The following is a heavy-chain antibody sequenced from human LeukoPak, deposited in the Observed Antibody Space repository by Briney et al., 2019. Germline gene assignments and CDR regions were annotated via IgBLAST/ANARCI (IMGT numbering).Heavy chain of an antibody. D-gene: IGHD3-3*01. CDR1: GGSISSGSYY. CDR2: IYTSGST. V-gene: IGHV4-61*02. Sequence: SETLSLTCTVSGGSISSGSYYWSWIRQPAGKGLEWTGRIYTSGSTNYNPSLKSRVTISVDTSKNQFSLKLSSVTAADTAVYYCARVPAAYYDFWSGYPWGQGTLVTVSS. CDR3: ARVPAAYYDFWSGYP. J-gene: IGHJ5*02.